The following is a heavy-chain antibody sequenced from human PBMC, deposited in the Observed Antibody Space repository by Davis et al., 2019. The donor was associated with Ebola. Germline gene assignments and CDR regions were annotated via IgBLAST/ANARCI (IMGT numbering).Heavy chain of an antibody. V-gene: IGHV4-39*01. Sequence: PSETLSLTCTVSGGSISSSSYYWGWIRQPPGKGLEWIGSIYYSGSTYYNPSLKSRVTISVDTSKNQFSLKLSSVTAADTAVYYCARGIMDVWGQGTTVTVSS. CDR2: IYYSGST. CDR3: ARGIMDV. CDR1: GGSISSSSYY. J-gene: IGHJ6*02.